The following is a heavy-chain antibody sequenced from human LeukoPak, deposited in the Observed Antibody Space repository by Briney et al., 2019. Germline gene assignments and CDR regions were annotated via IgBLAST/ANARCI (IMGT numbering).Heavy chain of an antibody. D-gene: IGHD3-10*01. Sequence: ASVKVSCKASGYTFTSYGISWVRQAPGQGLEWMGWISAYNGNTNYAQKLQGRVTMTTDTSTSTAYMELRSLRPDDTAVYYCARDPMVRGVDIWFDPWGQGTLVTVSS. CDR1: GYTFTSYG. CDR2: ISAYNGNT. J-gene: IGHJ5*02. V-gene: IGHV1-18*01. CDR3: ARDPMVRGVDIWFDP.